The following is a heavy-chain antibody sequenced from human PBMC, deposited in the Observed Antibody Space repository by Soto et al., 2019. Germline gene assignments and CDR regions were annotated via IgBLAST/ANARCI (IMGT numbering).Heavy chain of an antibody. CDR3: ARETVTMVRGGPRWFDP. Sequence: QVQLVQSGAEEKKPGASVKVSCKASGYTFTSYAMHWVRQAPGQRLEWMGWINAGNGNTKYSQKFQGRVTITRDTSXSXXYMELSSLRSEDTAVYYCARETVTMVRGGPRWFDPWGQGTLVTVSS. V-gene: IGHV1-3*05. CDR2: INAGNGNT. CDR1: GYTFTSYA. J-gene: IGHJ5*02. D-gene: IGHD3-10*01.